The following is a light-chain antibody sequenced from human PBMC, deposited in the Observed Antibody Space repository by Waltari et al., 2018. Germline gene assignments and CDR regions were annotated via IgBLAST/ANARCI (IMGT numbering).Light chain of an antibody. CDR3: MQGIDYPRT. CDR1: QSLLDSEDGNTY. J-gene: IGKJ1*01. V-gene: IGKV2-40*01. Sequence: ESVMTQTPLSLRVPLGEPAAISCRASQSLLDSEDGNTYLDWYLQKPGQSPQLLIYEVSNRASGVPDRFSGSGSDTDFTLKISRVEAEDVGIYYCMQGIDYPRTFGQGTKVEIK. CDR2: EVS.